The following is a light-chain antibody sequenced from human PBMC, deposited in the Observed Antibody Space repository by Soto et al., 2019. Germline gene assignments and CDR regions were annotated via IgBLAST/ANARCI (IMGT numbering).Light chain of an antibody. Sequence: QSALTQPASVSESPGQSITISCTGTSSDVGGYNYVSWYQQHPGKAPKLMIYEVSNRPSGVSNRFSGSKSGNTASLTISGLQAEDEADYYCSSYTSSSLVFGGGTKLTAL. J-gene: IGLJ2*01. CDR3: SSYTSSSLV. V-gene: IGLV2-14*01. CDR1: SSDVGGYNY. CDR2: EVS.